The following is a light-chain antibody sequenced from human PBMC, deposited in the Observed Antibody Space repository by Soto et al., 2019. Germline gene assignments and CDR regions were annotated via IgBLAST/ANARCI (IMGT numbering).Light chain of an antibody. J-gene: IGKJ4*01. V-gene: IGKV3-20*01. Sequence: EIVLTQSPCTLSLSPGERATLSCSASQSVSGSSLAWYQQRSGQAPRLLIYGASTRATGIPDRFSGSGSGTDFTLTISSLQPEDFATYYCQQSYSTPPTFGGGTNVDI. CDR2: GAS. CDR3: QQSYSTPPT. CDR1: QSVSGSS.